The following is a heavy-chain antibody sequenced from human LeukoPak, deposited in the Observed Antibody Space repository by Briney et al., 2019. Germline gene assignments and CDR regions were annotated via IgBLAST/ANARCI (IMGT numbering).Heavy chain of an antibody. J-gene: IGHJ4*02. CDR3: ARVEAPDIVVVPAAY. D-gene: IGHD2-2*01. CDR1: GYTFTSYG. CDR2: ISAYNGNT. Sequence: GASVNVPCKASGYTFTSYGIRWVRQAPGQGLEWMGWISAYNGNTNYAQKLQGRVTMTTDTSTSTAYMELRSLRSDDTAVYYCARVEAPDIVVVPAAYWGQGTLVTVSS. V-gene: IGHV1-18*01.